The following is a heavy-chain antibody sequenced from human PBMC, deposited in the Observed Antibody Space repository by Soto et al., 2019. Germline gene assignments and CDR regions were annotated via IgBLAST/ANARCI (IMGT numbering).Heavy chain of an antibody. Sequence: QGQLQESGPGLVKPSQTLSLTCTVSGGSITTGGYYWSWIRQHPGKGLGWIGCIYYSGSTYYNPPLTSRVTITVDTSKNQFSLKLSSVTAADTAVYYCARYPLGKPFGYFKSWGKGTLVNVSS. CDR1: GGSITTGGYY. V-gene: IGHV4-31*03. J-gene: IGHJ4*02. CDR3: ARYPLGKPFGYFKS. CDR2: IYYSGST. D-gene: IGHD3-16*01.